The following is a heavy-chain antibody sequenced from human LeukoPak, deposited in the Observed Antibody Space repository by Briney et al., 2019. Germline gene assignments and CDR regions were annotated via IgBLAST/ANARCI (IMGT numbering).Heavy chain of an antibody. CDR2: IYHSGST. D-gene: IGHD3-10*01. CDR1: GGSISSSNW. CDR3: ARDKYYYGSGSYLFDY. V-gene: IGHV4-4*02. J-gene: IGHJ4*02. Sequence: MASETLSLTCAVSGGSISSSNWWSWVRQPPGKGLEWIGEIYHSGSTNYNPSLKSRVTMSVDTSKNQFSLKLSSVTAADTAVYYCARDKYYYGSGSYLFDYWGQGTLVTVSS.